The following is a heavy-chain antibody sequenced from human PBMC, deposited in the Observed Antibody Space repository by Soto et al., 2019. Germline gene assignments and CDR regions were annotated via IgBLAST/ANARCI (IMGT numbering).Heavy chain of an antibody. CDR3: ARRNTAGFLRYFDN. D-gene: IGHD6-19*01. J-gene: IGHJ4*02. CDR2: IVPTIGTV. CDR1: GGTLTNFINYP. Sequence: QVQLVQSGAEVMQPGSSVKVSCKPSGGTLTNFINYPINWVRQSPGQGLEWMGGIVPTIGTVNYAQKFQGRVTMTADKSTGTVYMELSSLRSDDSALYYCARRNTAGFLRYFDNWGQGTLVTVSS. V-gene: IGHV1-69*06.